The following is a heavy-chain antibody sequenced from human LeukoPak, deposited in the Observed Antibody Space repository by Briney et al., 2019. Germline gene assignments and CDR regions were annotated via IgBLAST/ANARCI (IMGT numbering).Heavy chain of an antibody. CDR3: AKGRRIARQETYYYYYYMDV. Sequence: GGSLRLSCAASGFTFSSYAMSWVRQAPGKGLEWVSAISGSGGSTYYADSVKGRFTISRDNSKNTLYLQMNSLRAEDTAVYYCAKGRRIARQETYYYYYYMDVWGKGTTVTVSS. V-gene: IGHV3-23*01. J-gene: IGHJ6*03. CDR2: ISGSGGST. D-gene: IGHD6-13*01. CDR1: GFTFSSYA.